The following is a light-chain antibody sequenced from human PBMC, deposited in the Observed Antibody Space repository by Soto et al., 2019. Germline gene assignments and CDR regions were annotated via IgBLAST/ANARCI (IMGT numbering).Light chain of an antibody. CDR3: QQRSKWPLT. J-gene: IGKJ4*01. Sequence: EIVLTQSPATLSLSPGERATLSCRASQSVNNYLAWYQQKLGQAPRLLIYDVSNRAAGISARFSGSGSGTDFILTISSLEPEDFAVYYCQQRSKWPLTFGGGTKVEIK. CDR2: DVS. CDR1: QSVNNY. V-gene: IGKV3-11*01.